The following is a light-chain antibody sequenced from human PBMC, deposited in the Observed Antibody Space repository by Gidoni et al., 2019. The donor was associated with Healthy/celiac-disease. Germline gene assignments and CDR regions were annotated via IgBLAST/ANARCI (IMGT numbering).Light chain of an antibody. J-gene: IGKJ3*01. CDR3: MQALQTPFT. Sequence: DIVMTQSPLSLPVTPAEPASISCRSSQSLLHSNGYNYLDWYLQKPGQSPQLLIYLGSNRASGVPDRFSGSGSGTDFTLKISRVEAEDVGVYYCMQALQTPFTFXPXTKVDIK. V-gene: IGKV2-28*01. CDR2: LGS. CDR1: QSLLHSNGYNY.